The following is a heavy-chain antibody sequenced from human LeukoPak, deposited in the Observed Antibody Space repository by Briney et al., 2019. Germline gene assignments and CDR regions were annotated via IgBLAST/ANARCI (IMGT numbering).Heavy chain of an antibody. V-gene: IGHV1-69*04. J-gene: IGHJ6*02. CDR3: ARVKITIFGVVISRMDV. CDR1: GGTFSSYA. D-gene: IGHD3-3*01. Sequence: SVKVTCKASGGTFSSYAISWVRQAPGQGLEWMGRIIPILGIANYAQKFQGRVTITADKSTSTAYMELSSLRSEDTAVYYCARVKITIFGVVISRMDVWGQGTTVTVSS. CDR2: IIPILGIA.